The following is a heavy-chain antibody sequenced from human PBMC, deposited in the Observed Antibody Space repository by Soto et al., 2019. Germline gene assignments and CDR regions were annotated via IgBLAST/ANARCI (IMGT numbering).Heavy chain of an antibody. J-gene: IGHJ6*02. V-gene: IGHV3-73*02. D-gene: IGHD2-2*01. CDR3: TSSCSSSSCYKSGMDV. CDR1: GFTFSGSA. CDR2: IRSKANSYAT. Sequence: EVQLVESGGGLVQPGGSLKLSCAASGFTFSGSAMHWVRQASGKGLEWVGRIRSKANSYATAYTASVKGRFTIVRDDSKXXAYLQMNSLKTEDTAVYYCTSSCSSSSCYKSGMDVWGQGTTVTVSS.